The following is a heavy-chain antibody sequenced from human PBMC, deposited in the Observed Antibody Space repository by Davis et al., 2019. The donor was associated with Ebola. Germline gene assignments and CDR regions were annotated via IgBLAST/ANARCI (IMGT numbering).Heavy chain of an antibody. J-gene: IGHJ4*02. CDR3: ARDLVYGGNAFFDY. V-gene: IGHV3-7*03. CDR1: GFTLSGYW. CDR2: INQDGGEK. Sequence: GESLKISCEVSGFTLSGYWMSWVRQAPGKGLEWVANINQDGGEKQYVDSVKGRSTISRDNAKNSLSLQMSSLRADDTAMYYCARDLVYGGNAFFDYWGQGTPVRVSS. D-gene: IGHD4-23*01.